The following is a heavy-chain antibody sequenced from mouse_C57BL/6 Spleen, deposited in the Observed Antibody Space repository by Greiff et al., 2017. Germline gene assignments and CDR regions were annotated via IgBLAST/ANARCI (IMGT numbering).Heavy chain of an antibody. CDR3: ARGDDDYHGFDY. CDR1: GYTFTSYW. Sequence: VQLQQPGAELVKPGASVKMSCKASGYTFTSYWITWVKQRPGQGLEWIGDIYPGSGSTNYNEKFKSKATLTVDTSSSTAYMQLSSLTSEDAAVYYCARGDDDYHGFDYWGQGTTLTVSS. CDR2: IYPGSGST. D-gene: IGHD1-1*01. J-gene: IGHJ2*01. V-gene: IGHV1-55*01.